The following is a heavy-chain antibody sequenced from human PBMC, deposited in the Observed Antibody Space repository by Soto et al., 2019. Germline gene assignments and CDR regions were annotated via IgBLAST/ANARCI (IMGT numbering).Heavy chain of an antibody. V-gene: IGHV3-23*01. D-gene: IGHD5-12*01. Sequence: PGGSLRLSCAASGFTFSSYAMSCLRQAPGKGLEWVSANSGSGGITYYADSVKGRFTISTDNSKNTLYLQMNSLRAEDTAVYYCAKLILGGYNRFEYWGQGTMVTVSS. CDR3: AKLILGGYNRFEY. J-gene: IGHJ4*02. CDR2: NSGSGGIT. CDR1: GFTFSSYA.